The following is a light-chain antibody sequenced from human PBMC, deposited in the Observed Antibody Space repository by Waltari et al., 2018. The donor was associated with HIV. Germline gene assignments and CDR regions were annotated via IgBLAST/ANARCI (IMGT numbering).Light chain of an antibody. CDR2: DDS. CDR3: QVWDSSNVV. Sequence: SYVLTQPPSVSVAPGKTPRITCAGNTLGDKSGHWYQQKPGQAPVLVIYDDSDRPSGIPERFSGSNSGNTATLTISRVEAGDEADYYCQVWDSSNVVFGGGTKLTVL. V-gene: IGLV3-21*04. CDR1: TLGDKS. J-gene: IGLJ2*01.